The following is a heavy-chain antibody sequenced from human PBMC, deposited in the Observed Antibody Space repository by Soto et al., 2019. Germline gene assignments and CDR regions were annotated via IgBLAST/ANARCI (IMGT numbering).Heavy chain of an antibody. CDR3: VRAGRHHRLAV. CDR2: ISSDGITI. J-gene: IGHJ6*02. CDR1: GFTFSNCW. V-gene: IGHV3-74*01. Sequence: PGGSLRLACAASGFTFSNCWMHWVRQPPGKGLVWVALISSDGITISYADSVKGRFTISRDNAKNTLYLQMNSLRAEDTAMYYCVRAGRHHRLAVSGQGSAVTVS.